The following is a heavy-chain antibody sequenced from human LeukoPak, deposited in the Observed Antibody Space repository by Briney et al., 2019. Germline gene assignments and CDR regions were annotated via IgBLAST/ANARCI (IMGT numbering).Heavy chain of an antibody. CDR1: GGTFSSYA. D-gene: IGHD6-13*01. V-gene: IGHV1-69*04. Sequence: SVKVSCKASGGTFSSYAISWVRQAPGQGLEWMGRIIPILGIANYAQKFQGRVTITADKSTSTAYMELSSRRSEDTAVYYCARAPTNIAAAGTRADYWGQGTLVTVSS. CDR2: IIPILGIA. CDR3: ARAPTNIAAAGTRADY. J-gene: IGHJ4*02.